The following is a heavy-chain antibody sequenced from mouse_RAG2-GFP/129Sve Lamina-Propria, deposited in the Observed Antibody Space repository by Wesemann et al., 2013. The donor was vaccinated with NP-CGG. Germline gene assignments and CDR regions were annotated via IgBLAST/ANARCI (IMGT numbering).Heavy chain of an antibody. J-gene: IGHJ3*01. V-gene: IGHV1-20*01. Sequence: CVKQSHGKSLEWIGRINPYNGDTFYNQKFKGKATLTVDKSSSTAHMELRSLTSEDSALYYCAREFPLYYGNYGFAYWGQGTLVTVSA. CDR2: INPYNGDT. D-gene: IGHD2-1*01. CDR3: AREFPLYYGNYGFAY.